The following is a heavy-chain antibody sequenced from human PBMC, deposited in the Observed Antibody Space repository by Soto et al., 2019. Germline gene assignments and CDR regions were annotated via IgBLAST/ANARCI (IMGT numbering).Heavy chain of an antibody. J-gene: IGHJ4*02. CDR1: GGTFSSYA. V-gene: IGHV1-69*05. CDR3: ARDSTLAY. CDR2: IIPIFGGT. Sequence: SVKVSCKASGGTFSSYAISWVRQAPGQGLEWMGGIIPIFGGTSYAQKFQGRVTMSRDTSTSTVYMELSSLRSEDTAVYYCARDSTLAYWGQGTLVTVSS.